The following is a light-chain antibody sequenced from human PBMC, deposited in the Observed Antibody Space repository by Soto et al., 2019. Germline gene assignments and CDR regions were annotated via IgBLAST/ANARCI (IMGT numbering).Light chain of an antibody. Sequence: QSALTQPRSVSGSPGQSVTISCAGTSSDVGAYNFVSWYQQSPGKAPKLMIYDVSKRPSGVSDRFSGSKSANTASLIISGLQAEDEADYYCCSYAGNTLVVFGGGTKLTVL. CDR3: CSYAGNTLVV. J-gene: IGLJ2*01. V-gene: IGLV2-11*01. CDR1: SSDVGAYNF. CDR2: DVS.